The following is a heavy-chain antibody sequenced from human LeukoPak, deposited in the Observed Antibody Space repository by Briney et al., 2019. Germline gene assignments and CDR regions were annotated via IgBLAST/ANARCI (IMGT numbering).Heavy chain of an antibody. V-gene: IGHV3-23*01. CDR1: GFTFSRYA. CDR2: ISGSGDNT. Sequence: PGGSLRLSCAASGFTFSRYAMSCVRQAPGKGLEWVSAISGSGDNTYYADSVKGRFTISRDNSKNTLYLQMNSLRAEDTAVYYCAQQWLVRGAFDIWGQGTMVTVSS. CDR3: AQQWLVRGAFDI. D-gene: IGHD6-19*01. J-gene: IGHJ3*02.